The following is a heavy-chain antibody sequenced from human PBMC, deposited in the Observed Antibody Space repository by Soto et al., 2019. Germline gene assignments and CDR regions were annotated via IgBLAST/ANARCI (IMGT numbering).Heavy chain of an antibody. CDR1: GFFVSNYT. CDR2: IRHDGET. CDR3: AKGILAGVSAADY. D-gene: IGHD2-21*01. V-gene: IGHV3-66*01. J-gene: IGHJ4*02. Sequence: EVQLAESGGGLVQPGGSLRLSCVASGFFVSNYTVNWLRQTPGKRVEWVSVIRHDGETFYEESVKGRFTIPRVNSRNTVYIEMNNLRGGDGAIYDCAKGILAGVSAADYWGQGTLVTVSS.